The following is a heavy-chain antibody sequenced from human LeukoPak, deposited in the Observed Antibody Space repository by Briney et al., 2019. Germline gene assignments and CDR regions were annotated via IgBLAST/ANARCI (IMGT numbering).Heavy chain of an antibody. CDR3: ARDASGYSILSYMDV. CDR1: GFTFSSYS. D-gene: IGHD6-13*01. V-gene: IGHV3-21*01. CDR2: ISSSSSYI. J-gene: IGHJ6*03. Sequence: NPGGSLRLSCAASGFTFSSYSMNWVRQAPGKGLEWVSSISSSSSYIYYADSVKGRFTISRDNAKNSLYLQMNSLRAEDTAVYYCARDASGYSILSYMDVWGKGTTVTVSS.